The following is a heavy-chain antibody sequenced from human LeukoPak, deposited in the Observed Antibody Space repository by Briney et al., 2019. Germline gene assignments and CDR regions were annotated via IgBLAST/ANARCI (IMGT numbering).Heavy chain of an antibody. CDR2: ISSSSSYI. J-gene: IGHJ5*02. CDR3: ARDERLRYFDRAANWFDP. V-gene: IGHV3-21*04. D-gene: IGHD3-9*01. CDR1: GFTFSSYE. Sequence: GGSLRLSCAASGFTFSSYEMNWVRQAPGKGLEWVSSISSSSSYIYYADSVKGRFTISRDNAKNSLYLQMNSLRAEDTAVYYCARDERLRYFDRAANWFDPWGQGTLVTVSS.